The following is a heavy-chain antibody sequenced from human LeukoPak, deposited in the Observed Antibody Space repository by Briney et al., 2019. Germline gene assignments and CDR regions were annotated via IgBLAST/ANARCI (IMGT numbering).Heavy chain of an antibody. CDR3: ARGGVEVAAIAAFDI. D-gene: IGHD2-15*01. CDR2: IYSGGST. J-gene: IGHJ3*02. V-gene: IGHV3-66*01. Sequence: GGSPRLSCAASGFTVSSNFMSWVRQAPGKGLEWVSLIYSGGSTYYADSVKGRFTISRDISKNTLFLQLNSLRAEDTAVYYCARGGVEVAAIAAFDIWGQGTLVTVSS. CDR1: GFTVSSNF.